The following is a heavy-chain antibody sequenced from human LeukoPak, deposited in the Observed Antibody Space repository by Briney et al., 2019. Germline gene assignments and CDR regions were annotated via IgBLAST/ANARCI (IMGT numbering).Heavy chain of an antibody. V-gene: IGHV3-7*01. J-gene: IGHJ4*02. D-gene: IGHD3-10*01. CDR1: GFTFSDYW. Sequence: PGGSLRLSCTASGFTFSDYWMNWVRQTPGKGLERVANIKHNGSERYYLDSVEGRFTISRDNAKNSLSLQMNSLRVEDTGVYYCARWIGGFDYWGQGALVTVSS. CDR3: ARWIGGFDY. CDR2: IKHNGSER.